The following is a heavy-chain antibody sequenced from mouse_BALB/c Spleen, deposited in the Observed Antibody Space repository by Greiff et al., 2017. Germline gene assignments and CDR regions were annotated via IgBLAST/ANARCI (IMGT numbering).Heavy chain of an antibody. CDR3: ARNGDGNYGYFDD. Sequence: EVQLQQSGPELMKPGASVKISCKASGYSFTSYYMHWVKQSHGKSLEWIGYIDPFNGGTSYNQKFKGKATLTVDKSSSTAYMHHSSLTSEDSAVYYCARNGDGNYGYFDDWGAGTTVTVSS. J-gene: IGHJ1*01. CDR2: IDPFNGGT. D-gene: IGHD2-1*01. V-gene: IGHV1-28*01. CDR1: GYSFTSYY.